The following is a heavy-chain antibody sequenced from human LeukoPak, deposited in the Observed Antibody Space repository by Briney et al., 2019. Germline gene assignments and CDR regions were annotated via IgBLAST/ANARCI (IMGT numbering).Heavy chain of an antibody. CDR1: GFTFSSYS. CDR3: ARDRGGTKKRAIDY. Sequence: PGGSLRLSCAASGFTFSSYSMNWVRQAPGKGLEWVSYISSSSSTIYYAESVKGRFTISRDNAKNSLYLQMNSLRAEDTAVYYCARDRGGTKKRAIDYWGQGTLVTVSS. V-gene: IGHV3-48*01. D-gene: IGHD1-1*01. CDR2: ISSSSSTI. J-gene: IGHJ4*02.